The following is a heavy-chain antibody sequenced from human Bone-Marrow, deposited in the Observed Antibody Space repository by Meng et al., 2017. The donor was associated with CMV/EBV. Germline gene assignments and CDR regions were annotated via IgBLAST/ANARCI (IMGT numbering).Heavy chain of an antibody. CDR2: INHSGST. CDR1: GYSISSGYY. V-gene: IGHV4-38-2*02. D-gene: IGHD2-2*01. CDR3: ATGPPRGVVVPAARRGYFQH. J-gene: IGHJ1*01. Sequence: GSLRLSCTVSGYSISSGYYWSWIRQPPGKGLEWIGEINHSGSTNYNPSLKSRVTISVDTSKNQFSLKLSSVTAADTAVYYCATGPPRGVVVPAARRGYFQHWGQGTLVTVSS.